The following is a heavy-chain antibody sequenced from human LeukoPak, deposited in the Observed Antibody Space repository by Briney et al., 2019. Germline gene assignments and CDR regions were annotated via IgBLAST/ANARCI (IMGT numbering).Heavy chain of an antibody. CDR3: TRDPRLREFES. D-gene: IGHD2-21*02. CDR1: GFTFSTSS. V-gene: IGHV3-30-3*01. CDR2: ISSDGNNK. J-gene: IGHJ1*01. Sequence: GGSLRFSSAASGFTFSTSSMHWVRQTPGKGLDWVALISSDGNNKYYANSVKGRFTISRDNSKNTLSLQMNSLRDDDTAVYYCTRDPRLREFESWGQGTLVTVSS.